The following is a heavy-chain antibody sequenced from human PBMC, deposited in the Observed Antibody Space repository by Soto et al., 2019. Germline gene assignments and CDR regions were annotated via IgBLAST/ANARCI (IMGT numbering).Heavy chain of an antibody. CDR3: AGRSGSPP. D-gene: IGHD6-19*01. CDR1: GFTFSSYS. CDR2: ISSSSNTI. Sequence: EVQLVESGGGLVQPGGSLRLSCAASGFTFSSYSMNWVRQAPGKGLEWVSYISSSSNTIYYADSVKGRFTISRDNAKNSLYLQMNSLRAGDPAVSYCAGRSGSPPWGPGTLVTVSS. J-gene: IGHJ5*02. V-gene: IGHV3-48*01.